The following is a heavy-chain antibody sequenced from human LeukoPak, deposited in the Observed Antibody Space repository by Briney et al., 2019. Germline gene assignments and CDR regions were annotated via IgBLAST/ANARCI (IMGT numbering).Heavy chain of an antibody. J-gene: IGHJ1*01. CDR3: ARAASCGGDCSSSYLQH. D-gene: IGHD2-21*02. V-gene: IGHV3-74*01. CDR1: GFTFSSFT. Sequence: PGGSLRLSCAASGFTFSSFTMHWVRQAPGKGLVWVSRINSDGSSTTYADSVKGRFTISRDNAKNTLYLQMNSLRAEDMAVYYCARAASCGGDCSSSYLQHWGQGTLVTVSS. CDR2: INSDGSST.